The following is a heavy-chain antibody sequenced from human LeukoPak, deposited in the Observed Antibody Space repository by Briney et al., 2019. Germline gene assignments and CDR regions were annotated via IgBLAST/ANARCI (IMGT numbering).Heavy chain of an antibody. CDR2: ISITEGT. V-gene: IGHV4-4*07. CDR3: ARPAPKNRWYFDL. CDR1: GASVNSHL. J-gene: IGHJ2*01. D-gene: IGHD1-14*01. Sequence: SETLSLTCTVSGASVNSHLWSWVRQSAGKGLEWIGRISITEGTNYNPSLKSRVTISVDTSKNQFSLKLSSVTAADTAVYYCARPAPKNRWYFDLWGRGTLVTVSS.